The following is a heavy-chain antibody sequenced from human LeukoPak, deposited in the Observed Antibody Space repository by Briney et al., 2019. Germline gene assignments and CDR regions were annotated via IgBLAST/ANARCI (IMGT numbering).Heavy chain of an antibody. J-gene: IGHJ4*02. CDR3: AKAISYSLGLSSGYDY. CDR1: GFTFDDYA. V-gene: IGHV3-9*01. Sequence: GGSLRLSCAASGFTFDDYAMHWVRHAPGKGLEWVSGISWNRGSIVYADSVKGRFIISGDNAKNFLYLQRNRLRAEDTVLYYCAKAISYSLGLSSGYDYWGQGTLVTVSS. CDR2: ISWNRGSI. D-gene: IGHD3-22*01.